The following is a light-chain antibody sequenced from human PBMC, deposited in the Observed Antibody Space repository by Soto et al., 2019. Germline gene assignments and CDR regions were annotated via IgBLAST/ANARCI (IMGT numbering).Light chain of an antibody. CDR2: AAS. J-gene: IGKJ4*01. CDR3: QKQNTVSLT. Sequence: IQLTPSTNLGAASVRYKVHLACRASQGISNYLALYQQKPGKVPKLLIYAASTLQSGVPSRFSGSGSGKDFTLTTISRLHADVVTTYYQKQNTVSLTFGGGTKVDIK. CDR1: QGISNY. V-gene: IGKV1-27*01.